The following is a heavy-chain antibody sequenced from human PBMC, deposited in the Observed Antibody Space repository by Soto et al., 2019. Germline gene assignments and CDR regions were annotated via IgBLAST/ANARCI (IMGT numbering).Heavy chain of an antibody. J-gene: IGHJ4*02. D-gene: IGHD4-17*01. CDR2: IYYSGTT. CDR3: VRKYTDYVIGFDY. Sequence: SETLSLTCAVSGYSISSGYYWGWVRQPPGKGLEWIGNIYYSGTTYYNPSLKSRVTISVDTSKNQFSLKLSSVTAADAALYYCVRKYTDYVIGFDYWGQGPLVTVYS. V-gene: IGHV4-38-2*01. CDR1: GYSISSGYY.